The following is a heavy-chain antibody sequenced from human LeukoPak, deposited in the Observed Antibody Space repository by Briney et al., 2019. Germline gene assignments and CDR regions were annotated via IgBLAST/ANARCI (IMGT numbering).Heavy chain of an antibody. J-gene: IGHJ6*02. CDR2: IKQDGSEK. CDR3: ARKIVVVPAAKTNHYYYYGMDV. D-gene: IGHD2-2*01. CDR1: GFTFSSYW. V-gene: IGHV3-7*03. Sequence: GGSLRLSCAASGFTFSSYWMGWVRQAPGKGLEWVANIKQDGSEKYYVDSVKGRFTISRDNAKNSLYLQMNSLRAEDTAVYYCARKIVVVPAAKTNHYYYYGMDVWGQGTTVTVSS.